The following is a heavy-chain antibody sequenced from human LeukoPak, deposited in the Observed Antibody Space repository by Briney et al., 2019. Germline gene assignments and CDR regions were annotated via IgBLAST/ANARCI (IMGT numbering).Heavy chain of an antibody. V-gene: IGHV1-18*01. CDR2: ISAYNGNT. CDR1: RYTFTSYG. Sequence: ASVKVSCKASRYTFTSYGISWVRQAPGQGLEWMGWISAYNGNTNYAQKLQGRVTMTTDTSTSTAYMELRRLRSDETAVYYGARERDIVVVPAAIGYYYYMDVWGKGTTVTVSS. D-gene: IGHD2-2*02. CDR3: ARERDIVVVPAAIGYYYYMDV. J-gene: IGHJ6*03.